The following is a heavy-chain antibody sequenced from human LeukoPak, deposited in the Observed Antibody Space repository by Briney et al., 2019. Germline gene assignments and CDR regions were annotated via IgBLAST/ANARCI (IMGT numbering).Heavy chain of an antibody. V-gene: IGHV3-21*01. Sequence: GGSLRLSCAASGFTFSSYSMNWVRQAPGKGLEWVSSISSSSYIYYADSVKGRFTISRDNAKNSLYLQMNGLRAEDTAVYYCARDRGDMVRGVFDYWGQGTLVTVSS. D-gene: IGHD3-10*01. CDR3: ARDRGDMVRGVFDY. CDR1: GFTFSSYS. CDR2: ISSSSYI. J-gene: IGHJ4*02.